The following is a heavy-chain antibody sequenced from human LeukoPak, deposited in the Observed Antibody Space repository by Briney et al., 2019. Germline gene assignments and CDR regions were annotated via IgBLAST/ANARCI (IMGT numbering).Heavy chain of an antibody. CDR1: GFTFSSYA. Sequence: GGSLRLSCAASGFTFSSYAMSWVRQAPGKGLEWVAVISYDGSNKYYADSVKGRFTISRDNSKNTLYLQMNSLRAEDTAVYYCAKTRGYSSGWYWKYWGQGTLVTVSS. D-gene: IGHD6-19*01. CDR2: ISYDGSNK. J-gene: IGHJ4*02. CDR3: AKTRGYSSGWYWKY. V-gene: IGHV3-30-3*02.